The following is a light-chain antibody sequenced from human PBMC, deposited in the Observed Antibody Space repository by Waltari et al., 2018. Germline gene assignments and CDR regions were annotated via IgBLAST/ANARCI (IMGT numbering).Light chain of an antibody. CDR3: HSRDISGDVL. CDR1: SLRIYY. J-gene: IGLJ2*01. V-gene: IGLV3-19*01. Sequence: SSELTQDPAVSVALGQTVRITCQGDSLRIYYVSWFLQKPGQAPALVIYGKNSRPSGIPDRFSASSSGSTASLNIIGAQAEDEADYYCHSRDISGDVLIGGGTKLTVV. CDR2: GKN.